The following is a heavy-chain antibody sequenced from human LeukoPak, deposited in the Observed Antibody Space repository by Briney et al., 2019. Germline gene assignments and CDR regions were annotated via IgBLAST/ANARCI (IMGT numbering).Heavy chain of an antibody. CDR2: IYYSGST. V-gene: IGHV4-59*01. Sequence: SETLSLTCTVSGGSISSYYWSWIRQPPGKGLEWIGYIYYSGSTNYNPFLKSRDTISVDTSKNQFSLKLSSVTAADTAVYYCARVPPGQWLGAFDYWGQGTLVTVSS. J-gene: IGHJ4*02. CDR1: GGSISSYY. CDR3: ARVPPGQWLGAFDY. D-gene: IGHD6-19*01.